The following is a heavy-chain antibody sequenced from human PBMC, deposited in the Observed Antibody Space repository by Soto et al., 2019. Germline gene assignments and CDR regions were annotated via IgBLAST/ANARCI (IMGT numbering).Heavy chain of an antibody. CDR2: IRSKANSYAT. V-gene: IGHV3-73*02. J-gene: IGHJ4*02. D-gene: IGHD5-12*01. Sequence: EVQLVESGGGLVQPGGSLKLSCAASGFTFSGSAMHWVRQASGKGLEWVGRIRSKANSYATAYAASVKGRFTISRDDSKNTAYLQMNSLKTEDTAVYYCTASGHDTFVDYWGRGTLVTVSS. CDR1: GFTFSGSA. CDR3: TASGHDTFVDY.